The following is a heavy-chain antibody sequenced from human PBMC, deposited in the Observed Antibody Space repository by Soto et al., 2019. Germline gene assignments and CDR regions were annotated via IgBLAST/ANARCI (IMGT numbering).Heavy chain of an antibody. CDR2: IYPGDSDT. J-gene: IGHJ5*02. CDR1: GYSFTNYW. Sequence: PGEALKISWKGSGYSFTNYWIGWVRQMPGKGVELVATIYPGDSDTRYSPSFQGQVSISAYKCIMTAYLHWSSLKASDTAMYYCARHEADXWGQGTMVTVSX. V-gene: IGHV5-51*01. CDR3: ARHEADX.